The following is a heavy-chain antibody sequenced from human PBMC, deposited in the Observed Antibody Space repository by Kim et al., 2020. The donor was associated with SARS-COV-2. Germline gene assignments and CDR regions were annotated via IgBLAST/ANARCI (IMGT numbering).Heavy chain of an antibody. CDR3: ARDRGLDAFDI. Sequence: GGSLRLSCAASGFTVSYNYMSWLRQAPGKGLEWVSVIYSGGSTYYADSVRGRFTISRDNSKNTLYLQMNSLRAEDTAVYYCARDRGLDAFDIWGQGTMVTVSS. D-gene: IGHD3-10*01. CDR2: IYSGGST. J-gene: IGHJ3*02. CDR1: GFTVSYNY. V-gene: IGHV3-53*01.